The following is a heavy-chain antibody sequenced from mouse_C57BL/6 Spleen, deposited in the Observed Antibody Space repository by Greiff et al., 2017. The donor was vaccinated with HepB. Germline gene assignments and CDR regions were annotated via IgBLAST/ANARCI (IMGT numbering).Heavy chain of an antibody. CDR3: AKTPYGNYTLDWYFDV. CDR2: IWRGGST. V-gene: IGHV2-5*01. D-gene: IGHD2-1*01. Sequence: QVQLKQSGPGLVQPSQSLSITCTVSGFSLTSYGVHWVRQSPGKGLEWLGVIWRGGSTDYNAAFMSRLSITKDNSKSQVFIKMNSLQADDTAIYYCAKTPYGNYTLDWYFDVWGTGTTVTVSS. J-gene: IGHJ1*03. CDR1: GFSLTSYG.